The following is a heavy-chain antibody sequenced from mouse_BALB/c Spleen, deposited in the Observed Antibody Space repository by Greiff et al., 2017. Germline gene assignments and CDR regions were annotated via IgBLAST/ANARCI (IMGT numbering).Heavy chain of an antibody. CDR1: GFTFSNYW. J-gene: IGHJ2*01. V-gene: IGHV6-6*02. Sequence: EVKVEESGGGLVQPGGSMKLSCVASGFTFSNYWMNWVRQSPEKGLEWVAEIRLKSNNYATHYAESVKGRFTISRDDSKSSVYLQMNNLRAEDTGIYYCTRPGSSSDYFDYWGQGTTLTVSS. CDR3: TRPGSSSDYFDY. D-gene: IGHD1-1*01. CDR2: IRLKSNNYAT.